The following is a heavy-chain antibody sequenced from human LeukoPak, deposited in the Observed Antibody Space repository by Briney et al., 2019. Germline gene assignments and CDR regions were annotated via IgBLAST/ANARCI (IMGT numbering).Heavy chain of an antibody. J-gene: IGHJ3*02. V-gene: IGHV1-69*04. CDR2: IIPILGIA. D-gene: IGHD2-2*01. CDR1: GGTFSSYA. CDR3: ARTSGAPDCSSTSCYFAAFDI. Sequence: GASVKVSCKASGGTFSSYAISLVRQAPGQGLEWMGRIIPILGIANYAQKFQGRVTITADKSTSTAYMELSSLRSEDTAVYYCARTSGAPDCSSTSCYFAAFDIWGQGTMVTVSS.